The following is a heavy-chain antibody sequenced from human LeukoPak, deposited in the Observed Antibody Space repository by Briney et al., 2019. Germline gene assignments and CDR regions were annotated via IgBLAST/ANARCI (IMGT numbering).Heavy chain of an antibody. V-gene: IGHV3-23*01. CDR1: GLTLSNYG. D-gene: IGHD3-22*01. Sequence: QAGGSLRLSCAVSGLTLSNYGMSWVRQAPGKGLEWVAVISDSGGSTNYAHSVKGRFTISTDNPKNTLYLQMNSLRAEDTAVYFCAKRGVVIRVILVGFHKEAYYFDCWGQGALVTVSS. CDR3: AKRGVVIRVILVGFHKEAYYFDC. J-gene: IGHJ4*02. CDR2: ISDSGGST.